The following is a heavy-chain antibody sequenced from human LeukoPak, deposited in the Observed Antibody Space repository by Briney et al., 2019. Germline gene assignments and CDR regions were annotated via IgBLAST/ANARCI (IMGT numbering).Heavy chain of an antibody. CDR2: INHSGST. CDR3: ARGPNWNSIDY. D-gene: IGHD1-7*01. Sequence: SETLSLTCAVYGGSFSGYYWSWIRQPPGQGLEWIGEINHSGSTNYNPSLKSRVTISVDTSKNQFSLKLSSVTAADTAVYYCARGPNWNSIDYWGQGTLVTVSS. J-gene: IGHJ4*02. CDR1: GGSFSGYY. V-gene: IGHV4-34*01.